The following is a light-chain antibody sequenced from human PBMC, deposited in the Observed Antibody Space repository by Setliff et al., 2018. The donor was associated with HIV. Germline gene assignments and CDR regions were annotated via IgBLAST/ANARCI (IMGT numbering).Light chain of an antibody. V-gene: IGLV7-43*01. Sequence: QAVVTQEPSLTVSPGGTVTLTCASSTGAVTSGNFPSWFQRKPGQAPRALIYSSSKKHSWTPARFSGSLLGGKAALTLSGVQPEDEADYYCLLYYGTFYVFGSGTKVTV. CDR2: SSS. J-gene: IGLJ1*01. CDR3: LLYYGTFYV. CDR1: TGAVTSGNF.